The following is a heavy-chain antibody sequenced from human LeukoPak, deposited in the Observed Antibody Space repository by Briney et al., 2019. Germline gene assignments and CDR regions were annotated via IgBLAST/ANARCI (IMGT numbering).Heavy chain of an antibody. Sequence: ASVKVSCKASGYTFTSYDINRVRQATGQGLEWMGGIIPIFGTANYAQKFQGRVTITADESTSTAYMELSSLRSEDTAVYYCARELVRGLDWFDPWGQGTLVTVSS. J-gene: IGHJ5*02. CDR3: ARELVRGLDWFDP. V-gene: IGHV1-69*13. D-gene: IGHD3-10*01. CDR2: IIPIFGTA. CDR1: GYTFTSYD.